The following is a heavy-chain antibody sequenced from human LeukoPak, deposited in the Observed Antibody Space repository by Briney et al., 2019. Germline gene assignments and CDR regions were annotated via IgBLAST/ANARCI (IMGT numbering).Heavy chain of an antibody. Sequence: PGGSLRLSCAASGFAFSSHSMNWVRQAPGKGLEWVSYISSSSSTIYYADSVKGRFTISRDNAKNSLYLQMNSLRAEDTAVYYCAIPGDGYNYYFDYWGQGTLVTVSS. CDR2: ISSSSSTI. V-gene: IGHV3-48*04. D-gene: IGHD5-24*01. J-gene: IGHJ4*02. CDR1: GFAFSSHS. CDR3: AIPGDGYNYYFDY.